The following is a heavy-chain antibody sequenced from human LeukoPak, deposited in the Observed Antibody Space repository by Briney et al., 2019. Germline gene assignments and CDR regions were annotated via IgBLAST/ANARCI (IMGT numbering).Heavy chain of an antibody. J-gene: IGHJ4*02. D-gene: IGHD4-17*01. V-gene: IGHV1-69*02. CDR1: GGTFSSYT. CDR3: ARGNHGDYYFDY. Sequence: SVKVSCKASGGTFSSYTISWVRQAPGQGLEWMGRIIPILGIANYAQKFQGRVTITADKSTRTAYMELSSLRSEDTAVYYCARGNHGDYYFDYWGQGTLVTVSS. CDR2: IIPILGIA.